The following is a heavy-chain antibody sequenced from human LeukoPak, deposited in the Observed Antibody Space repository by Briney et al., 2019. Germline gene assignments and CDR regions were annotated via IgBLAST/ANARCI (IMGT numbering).Heavy chain of an antibody. Sequence: PGGSLRLSCAASGFTFSSYAMSWVRQAPGEGLEWVSAISGSGGNTYYADSVRGRFTISRDNSKSTLYLQMNSLRVEDTAVYYCAKRYCRGGSCTHYYYYGMDVWGQGTTVTVSS. CDR1: GFTFSSYA. D-gene: IGHD2-15*01. CDR2: ISGSGGNT. V-gene: IGHV3-23*01. J-gene: IGHJ6*02. CDR3: AKRYCRGGSCTHYYYYGMDV.